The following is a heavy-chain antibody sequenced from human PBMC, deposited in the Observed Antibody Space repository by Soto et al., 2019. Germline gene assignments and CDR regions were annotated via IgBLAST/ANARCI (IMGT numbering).Heavy chain of an antibody. CDR1: GFTFSSYA. CDR2: ISGSGGST. CDR3: AKDGGYSYGYSPRYYYGMDV. D-gene: IGHD5-18*01. V-gene: IGHV3-23*01. J-gene: IGHJ6*02. Sequence: GGSLRLSCAASGFTFSSYAMSWVRQAPGKGLEWVSAISGSGGSTYYADSVKGRFTISRDNSKYTLYLQMNSLRAEDTAVYYCAKDGGYSYGYSPRYYYGMDVWGQGTTVTVSS.